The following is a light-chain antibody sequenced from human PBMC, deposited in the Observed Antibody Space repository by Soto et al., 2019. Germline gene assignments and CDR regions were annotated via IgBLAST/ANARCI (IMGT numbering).Light chain of an antibody. J-gene: IGLJ2*01. CDR1: SSDVGGYNY. Sequence: QSVLTQPPSASGSPGQSVTISCTGTSSDVGGYNYVSWYQQHPGKAPKLMIYEVSKLPSVVPDRFSGSKSGNTASLTVSGLQAEDEADYYCSSYAGSNNFVVFGGGTKVTVL. CDR2: EVS. CDR3: SSYAGSNNFVV. V-gene: IGLV2-8*01.